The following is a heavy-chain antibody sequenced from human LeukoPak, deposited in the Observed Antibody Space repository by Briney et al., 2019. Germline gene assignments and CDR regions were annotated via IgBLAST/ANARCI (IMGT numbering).Heavy chain of an antibody. CDR2: ISTSGTTI. J-gene: IGHJ6*03. Sequence: LSLTCTVSGVSISSSNSYWGWLRQAPGKGLEWVSYISTSGTTIYYADFVKGRFTISRDNVENSLYLHLNSLRAEDSAGYYCTRGGRYYYMDVWGKGTAVTVSS. V-gene: IGHV3-11*04. CDR3: TRGGRYYYMDV. CDR1: GVSISSSNSY. D-gene: IGHD2-15*01.